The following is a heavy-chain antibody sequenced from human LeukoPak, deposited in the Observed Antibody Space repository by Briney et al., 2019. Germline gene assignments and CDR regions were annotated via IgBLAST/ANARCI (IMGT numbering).Heavy chain of an antibody. CDR3: ARDRYYYGMDV. CDR1: GFTFSSYW. Sequence: GGSLRLSCAASGFTFSSYWMSWVRQAPGKGLEWVANIKQDGSNKYYADSVKGRFTISRDNSKNTLYLQMNSLRAEDTAVYYCARDRYYYGMDVWGQGTTVTVSS. V-gene: IGHV3-7*01. J-gene: IGHJ6*02. CDR2: IKQDGSNK.